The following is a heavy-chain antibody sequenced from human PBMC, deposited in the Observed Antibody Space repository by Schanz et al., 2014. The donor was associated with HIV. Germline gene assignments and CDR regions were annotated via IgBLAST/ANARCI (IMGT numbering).Heavy chain of an antibody. Sequence: QVQLVESGGGVVQPGRSLRLSCAASGFTFSSHGMHWVRQAPGKGLEWVAVIWYDGTDKYYAGSVKGRFTISRDNSKNTLYLQMNSLRAEDTAVYYCARGQDIVVVTADFDIWGQGTMVTVSS. CDR1: GFTFSSHG. V-gene: IGHV3-33*01. CDR3: ARGQDIVVVTADFDI. D-gene: IGHD2-21*02. CDR2: IWYDGTDK. J-gene: IGHJ3*02.